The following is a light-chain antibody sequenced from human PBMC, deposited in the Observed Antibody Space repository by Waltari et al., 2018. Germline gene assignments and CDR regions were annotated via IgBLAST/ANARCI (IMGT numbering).Light chain of an antibody. V-gene: IGKV1-9*01. Sequence: DIQLTQSPSFLSASVGDRVTITCRDSQGVSSYLAWYQQKPGTAPKLLLYAASTLQSGVPSRFSGIGSGTEFTLTISSLQPEYCAAYYCQQLNSFPPTFGPGTKVDIK. CDR1: QGVSSY. J-gene: IGKJ3*01. CDR3: QQLNSFPPT. CDR2: AAS.